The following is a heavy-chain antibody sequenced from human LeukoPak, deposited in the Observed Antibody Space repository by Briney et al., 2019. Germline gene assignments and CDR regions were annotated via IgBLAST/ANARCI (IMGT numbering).Heavy chain of an antibody. V-gene: IGHV3-30*02. CDR2: IRFDGGKK. CDR3: XXXXXXTYYNWFDP. Sequence: XXXXXCXASGFNLRSYSMTWVRQAPGKGLEWVTFIRFDGGKKNYADSVKGRFAISRDNSKKTVYVQMKSVRGEDRAVYYXXXXXXXTYYNWFDPWGQGTLVTVSS. D-gene: IGHD1-26*01. J-gene: IGHJ5*02. CDR1: GFNLRSYS.